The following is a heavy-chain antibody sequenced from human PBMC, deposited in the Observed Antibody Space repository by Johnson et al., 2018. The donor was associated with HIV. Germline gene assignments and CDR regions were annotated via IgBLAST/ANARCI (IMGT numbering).Heavy chain of an antibody. Sequence: QVQLVESGGGVVQPGRSLRLSCSVSGFTFSSYTIYWVRQTPGKGLEWVALISYDGGAIYYADSVKGRFTISRENAKNSLYLQMNSLRAGDTAVYYCARDRAHYYDSSGYYESGAFDIWGQGTMVTVSS. CDR1: GFTFSSYT. D-gene: IGHD3-22*01. CDR2: ISYDGGAI. J-gene: IGHJ3*02. CDR3: ARDRAHYYDSSGYYESGAFDI. V-gene: IGHV3-30*14.